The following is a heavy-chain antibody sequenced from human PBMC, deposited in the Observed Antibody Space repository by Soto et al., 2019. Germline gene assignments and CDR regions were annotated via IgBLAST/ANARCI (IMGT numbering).Heavy chain of an antibody. CDR2: ISYTGST. D-gene: IGHD3-22*01. J-gene: IGHJ5*02. CDR1: GGSISSGGYY. CDR3: ARHLHYDDTSGSRKEGGFDP. Sequence: PSETLSLTCTVSGGSISSGGYYWSWIRQPPGKGLEWIESISYTGSTYYNPSLRSRVTTSVDTSKNQFFLKLSSVTAADTAVYYCARHLHYDDTSGSRKEGGFDPWGQGTLVTVSS. V-gene: IGHV4-39*01.